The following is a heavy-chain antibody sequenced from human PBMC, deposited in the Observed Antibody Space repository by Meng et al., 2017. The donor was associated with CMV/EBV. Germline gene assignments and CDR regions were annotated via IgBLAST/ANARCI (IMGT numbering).Heavy chain of an antibody. CDR2: ISGSGGST. CDR1: GFTFSSYA. V-gene: IGHV3-23*01. Sequence: GGSLRLSCAASGFTFSSYAMSWVRQAPGKGLEWVSAISGSGGSTYYADSVKGRFTISRDNSKNTLYLQMNSLRAEDTAVYYCAGYCTNGVCYTGRDYWGQGTLVTLL. D-gene: IGHD2-8*01. CDR3: AGYCTNGVCYTGRDY. J-gene: IGHJ4*02.